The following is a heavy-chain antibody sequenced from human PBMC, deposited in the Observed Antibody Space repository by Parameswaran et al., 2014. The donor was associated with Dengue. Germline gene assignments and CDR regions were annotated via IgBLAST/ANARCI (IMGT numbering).Heavy chain of an antibody. CDR3: ARAPRVVDFDY. V-gene: IGHV3-7*01. CDR2: IKQDGSEK. D-gene: IGHD2-15*01. J-gene: IGHJ4*02. Sequence: RWIRQPPGKGLEWVANIKQDGSEKYYVDSVKGRFTISRDNAKNSLYLQMNSLRAEDTAVYYCARAPRVVDFDYWGQGTLVTVSS.